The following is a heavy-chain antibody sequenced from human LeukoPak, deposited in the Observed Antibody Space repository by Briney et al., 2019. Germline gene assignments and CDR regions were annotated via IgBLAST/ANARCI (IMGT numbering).Heavy chain of an antibody. Sequence: VASVKVSCKASGGTFSSYANSWVRQAPGQGLEWMGRIIPIFGIANYAQKFQGRVTITADKSTSTACMELSSLRSEDTAVYYCARAPPSGSYFDYWGQGTLVTVSS. V-gene: IGHV1-69*04. CDR2: IIPIFGIA. D-gene: IGHD1-26*01. CDR1: GGTFSSYA. J-gene: IGHJ4*02. CDR3: ARAPPSGSYFDY.